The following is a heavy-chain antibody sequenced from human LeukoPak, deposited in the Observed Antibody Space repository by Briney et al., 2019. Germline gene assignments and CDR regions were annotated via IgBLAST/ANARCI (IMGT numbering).Heavy chain of an antibody. CDR3: AKDRYSSSWYLRY. V-gene: IGHV3-23*01. J-gene: IGHJ4*02. CDR1: GFTFSSYA. D-gene: IGHD6-13*01. CDR2: ISGSGGST. Sequence: PRGSLRLSCAASGFTFSSYAMSWVRQAPGKGLEWVSAISGSGGSTYYADSVKGRFTISRDNSKNTLYLQMNSLRAEDTAVYYCAKDRYSSSWYLRYWGQGTLVTVSS.